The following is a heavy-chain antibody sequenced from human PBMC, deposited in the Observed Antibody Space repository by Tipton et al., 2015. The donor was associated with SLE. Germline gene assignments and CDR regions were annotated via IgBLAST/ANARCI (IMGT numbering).Heavy chain of an antibody. J-gene: IGHJ6*02. Sequence: SLRLSCAASGFTFSTYGMHWVRQAPGKGLEWVAVISYDGSNKYYADSVKGRFTISRDNSKNTLYLQMNSLRGEDTAVYYCAREGFKDWILFGYYGMDVWGQGTLVTVSS. V-gene: IGHV3-30*19. CDR2: ISYDGSNK. D-gene: IGHD2-2*03. CDR1: GFTFSTYG. CDR3: AREGFKDWILFGYYGMDV.